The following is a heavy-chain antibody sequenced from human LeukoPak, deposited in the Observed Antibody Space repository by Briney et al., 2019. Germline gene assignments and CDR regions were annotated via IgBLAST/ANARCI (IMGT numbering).Heavy chain of an antibody. V-gene: IGHV1-18*01. CDR2: ISAYNGNT. CDR1: GYTFTIYG. J-gene: IGHJ4*02. Sequence: AAVKVSFTSAGYTFTIYGISWVRQAHGQGLEWMGWISAYNGNTNYAKKLPGRVTMTTDTSTSTAYMELRSLRSDDTAVYYCARGFVDTAMVNPFDYWGQGTLVTVSS. CDR3: ARGFVDTAMVNPFDY. D-gene: IGHD5-18*01.